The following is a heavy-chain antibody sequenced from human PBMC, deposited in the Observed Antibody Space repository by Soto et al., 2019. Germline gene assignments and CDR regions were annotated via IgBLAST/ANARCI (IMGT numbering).Heavy chain of an antibody. V-gene: IGHV4-31*03. Sequence: ASETLSLTCTVSGGSISSGGYYWSWIRQHPGKGLEWIGYIYYSGSTYYNPSLKSRVTISVDTSKNQFPLKLSSVTAADTAVYYCARVGGRGYSYGYTSRHFDYWGQGTLVTVSS. CDR3: ARVGGRGYSYGYTSRHFDY. D-gene: IGHD5-18*01. J-gene: IGHJ4*02. CDR1: GGSISSGGYY. CDR2: IYYSGST.